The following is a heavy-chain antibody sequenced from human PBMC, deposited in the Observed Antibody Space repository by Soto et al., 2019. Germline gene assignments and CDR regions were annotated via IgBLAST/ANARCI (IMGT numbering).Heavy chain of an antibody. Sequence: PGGSLRLSCAASGFTFSNYGMSWVRQAPGKGLEWVSSISNSGGSTYYADSVKGRFTISRDTSKNTLYLQMDSLRVEDTAIYYCAKFLYQITMIRGVGYFDYRGQRTLVTGSS. D-gene: IGHD3-10*01. CDR2: ISNSGGST. CDR3: AKFLYQITMIRGVGYFDY. V-gene: IGHV3-23*01. J-gene: IGHJ4*02. CDR1: GFTFSNYG.